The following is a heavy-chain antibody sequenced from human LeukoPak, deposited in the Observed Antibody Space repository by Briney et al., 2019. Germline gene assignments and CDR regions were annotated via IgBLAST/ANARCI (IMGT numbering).Heavy chain of an antibody. V-gene: IGHV4-38-2*02. CDR2: IYYSGNT. J-gene: IGHJ5*02. CDR3: VASVLLSRFDP. D-gene: IGHD2-21*01. CDR1: GYSINALAN. Sequence: PSETLSLTCNVSGYSINALANWGWIRQSPGKGLEWIGNIYYSGNTHYNPSLKSRVTISLDTSKNQFSLNLRSVTAADTAVYYCVASVLLSRFDPWGPGTLVTVSS.